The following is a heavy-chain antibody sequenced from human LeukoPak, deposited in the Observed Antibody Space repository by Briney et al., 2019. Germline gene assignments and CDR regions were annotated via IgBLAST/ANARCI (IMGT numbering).Heavy chain of an antibody. Sequence: PGRSLRLSCVASGFTFSNYAIHWVRQAPGKGLEWVAVISYDGFDKYYADSVKGRFTISRDNSRNTLYLQMNSLRDEDTAVYYCARVSTDWSLDYWGQGTLVTVSS. J-gene: IGHJ4*02. D-gene: IGHD6-19*01. CDR2: ISYDGFDK. V-gene: IGHV3-30-3*01. CDR3: ARVSTDWSLDY. CDR1: GFTFSNYA.